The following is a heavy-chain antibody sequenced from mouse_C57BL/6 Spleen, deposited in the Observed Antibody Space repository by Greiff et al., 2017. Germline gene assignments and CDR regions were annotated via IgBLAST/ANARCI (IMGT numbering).Heavy chain of an antibody. D-gene: IGHD2-3*01. V-gene: IGHV5-16*01. CDR3: ARDDGYYKGFAY. CDR1: GFTFSDYY. Sequence: EVQLVESEGGLVQPGSSMKLSCTASGFTFSDYYMAWVRQVPDKGLEWVANINYDGSSTYYLDSLKSRFIISRDNAKNILYLQMSSLKSEDTATYYCARDDGYYKGFAYWGQGTLVTVSA. J-gene: IGHJ3*01. CDR2: INYDGSST.